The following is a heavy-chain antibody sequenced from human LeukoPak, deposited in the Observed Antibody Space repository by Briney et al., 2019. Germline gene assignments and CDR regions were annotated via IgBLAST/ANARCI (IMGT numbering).Heavy chain of an antibody. D-gene: IGHD3-22*01. CDR2: ISASGGST. Sequence: GGSLRLSCAASGFTFTSYAMNWIRQAPGKGLEWVSGISASGGSTYYADSVKGRFTISRDNSKNTLYLQMNSLRAEDTAVYYCAKDVGNYYDSSGYLRTTPFDCWGQGTLVTVSS. CDR1: GFTFTSYA. J-gene: IGHJ4*02. V-gene: IGHV3-23*01. CDR3: AKDVGNYYDSSGYLRTTPFDC.